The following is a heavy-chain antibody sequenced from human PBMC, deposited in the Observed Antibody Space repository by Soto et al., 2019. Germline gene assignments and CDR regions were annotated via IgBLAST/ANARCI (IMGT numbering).Heavy chain of an antibody. CDR2: IYTSGST. J-gene: IGHJ5*02. CDR3: ASEYLVPATKNWFDP. CDR1: GGAIRSYY. D-gene: IGHD2-2*01. Sequence: PSETLSLTCSVSGGAIRSYYWSWIRQPAGKGLASIGRIYTSGSTNYNPSLKSRVTMSVDTSKNQFSMQLSSVKAPDTSVYYCASEYLVPATKNWFDPWGQGTLVTVSA. V-gene: IGHV4-4*07.